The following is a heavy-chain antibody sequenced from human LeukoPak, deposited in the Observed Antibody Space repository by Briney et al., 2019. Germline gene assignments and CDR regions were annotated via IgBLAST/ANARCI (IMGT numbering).Heavy chain of an antibody. CDR2: MHYSGNT. V-gene: IGHV4-59*11. J-gene: IGHJ6*03. Sequence: SETLSLTCTVSGGSISGHYWSWIRQSPGKGLEWIGFMHYSGNTNSNPSLRSRVTISMDTSKNHFSLKMSSVTAADTAVYYCARTTEGGYTYNYFYYYYMDVWGKGTTVTISS. D-gene: IGHD5-18*01. CDR3: ARTTEGGYTYNYFYYYYMDV. CDR1: GGSISGHY.